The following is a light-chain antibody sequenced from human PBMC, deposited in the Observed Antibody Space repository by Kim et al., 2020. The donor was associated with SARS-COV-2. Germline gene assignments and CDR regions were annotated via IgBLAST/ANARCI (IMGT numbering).Light chain of an antibody. Sequence: SYELTQPPSVSVSPGQTVSITCSGDKLGDKYACWYQQKPGQSPVVVIYQDNKRPSGIPERFSGSNSGNTATLTISGTQAMDEADYYCQAWDSSIDVFGAGTQVTVL. V-gene: IGLV3-1*01. J-gene: IGLJ1*01. CDR3: QAWDSSIDV. CDR1: KLGDKY. CDR2: QDN.